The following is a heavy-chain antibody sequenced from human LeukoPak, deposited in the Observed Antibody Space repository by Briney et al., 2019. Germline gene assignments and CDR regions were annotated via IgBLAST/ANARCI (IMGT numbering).Heavy chain of an antibody. CDR3: VREQFSHTSNYFDN. Sequence: GGSLRLSCAASGFIFYDYAMHWVRQVPGRGLEWVSLISGDGVSSFYADSVKGRFTISRDNNNSSLSLQMRRLTTEDTAFCYCVREQFSHTSNYFDNWGQGILVTVSS. CDR2: ISGDGVSS. CDR1: GFIFYDYA. D-gene: IGHD5-24*01. V-gene: IGHV3-43*02. J-gene: IGHJ4*02.